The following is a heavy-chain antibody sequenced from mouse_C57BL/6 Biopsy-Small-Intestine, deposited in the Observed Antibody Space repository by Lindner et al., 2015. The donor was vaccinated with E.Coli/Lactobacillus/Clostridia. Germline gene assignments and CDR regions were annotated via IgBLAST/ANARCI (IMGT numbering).Heavy chain of an antibody. Sequence: SVKVSCKTSGYTFTSHALHWVRQAPDKGLSGWDGSTLALVSQNIQRSFRGDSPLPGTRPRPLPYMELSRLRSEDTAVYYCARALVAIPVAKDYYHGMDAWGQGTTVTVSS. CDR2: STLALVS. CDR1: GYTFTSHA. V-gene: IGHV1-66*01. J-gene: IGHJ1*01. CDR3: ARALVAIPVAKDYYHGMDA. D-gene: IGHD1-1*01.